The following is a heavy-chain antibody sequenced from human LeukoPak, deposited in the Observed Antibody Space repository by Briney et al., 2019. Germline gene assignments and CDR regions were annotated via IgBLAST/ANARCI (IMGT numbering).Heavy chain of an antibody. D-gene: IGHD3-22*01. CDR1: GGSFSCYY. V-gene: IGHV4-34*01. CDR3: ARGRGSSGYYYRNMDV. Sequence: SETLSLTCAVYGGSFSCYYWSWIRQPPGKGLEWIGEINHSGSTNYNTSLKSRVTISVDTSKNQFSLKLSSVTAADTAVYYCARGRGSSGYYYRNMDVWGKGTTVTVSS. CDR2: INHSGST. J-gene: IGHJ6*03.